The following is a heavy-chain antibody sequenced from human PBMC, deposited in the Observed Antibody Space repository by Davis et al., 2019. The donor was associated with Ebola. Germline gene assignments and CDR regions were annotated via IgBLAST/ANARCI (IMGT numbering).Heavy chain of an antibody. J-gene: IGHJ6*03. CDR2: INPSGGST. Sequence: ASVKVSCKASGYTFTSYDINWVRQATGQGLEWMGIINPSGGSTSYAQKFQGRVTMTRDTSTSTVYMELSSLRSEDTAVYYCARDHSPHYDILTGPPTYMDVWGKGTTVTVSS. CDR1: GYTFTSYD. CDR3: ARDHSPHYDILTGPPTYMDV. D-gene: IGHD3-9*01. V-gene: IGHV1-46*01.